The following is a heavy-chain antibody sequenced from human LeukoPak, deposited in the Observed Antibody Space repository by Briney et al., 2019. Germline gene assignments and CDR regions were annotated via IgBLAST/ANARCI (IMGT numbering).Heavy chain of an antibody. CDR3: ARGMVIYAPYFDY. CDR2: INHSGST. CDR1: GGSFSDYY. Sequence: PSETLSLTCAVFGGSFSDYYWSWIRQPPGKGLEWIGEINHSGSTNYNPSLKSRVTISVDTSKNQFSLKLSSVTAADTAVYYCARGMVIYAPYFDYWGQGTLVTVSS. D-gene: IGHD3-22*01. V-gene: IGHV4-34*01. J-gene: IGHJ4*02.